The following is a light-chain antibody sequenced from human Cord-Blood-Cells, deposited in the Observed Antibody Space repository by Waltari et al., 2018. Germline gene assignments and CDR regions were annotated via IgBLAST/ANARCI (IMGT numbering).Light chain of an antibody. V-gene: IGKV3-20*01. CDR2: GAS. Sequence: EIVLTQSPGTLSVSQVERATLSCRTSQSVSSSYLAWYQQKPGQAPSILIYGASSRTTGIPDRFCGSGSGTDFTLTISRLEPEDFAVYYCQQYGSSPYSFGQGTKLEIK. J-gene: IGKJ2*03. CDR1: QSVSSSY. CDR3: QQYGSSPYS.